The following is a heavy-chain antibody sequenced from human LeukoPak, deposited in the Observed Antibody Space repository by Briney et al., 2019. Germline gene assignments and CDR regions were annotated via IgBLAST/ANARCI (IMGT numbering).Heavy chain of an antibody. CDR2: ISSSSSYI. J-gene: IGHJ6*02. V-gene: IGHV3-21*01. CDR3: ANSKDYAVYGMDV. D-gene: IGHD4-17*01. CDR1: GFTFSSYS. Sequence: GGSLRLSCAASGFTFSSYSMNWVRQAPGKGLEWVSSISSSSSYIYYADSVKGRFTISRDNAKNSLYLQMNSLRAEDTAVYYCANSKDYAVYGMDVWGQGTTVTVSS.